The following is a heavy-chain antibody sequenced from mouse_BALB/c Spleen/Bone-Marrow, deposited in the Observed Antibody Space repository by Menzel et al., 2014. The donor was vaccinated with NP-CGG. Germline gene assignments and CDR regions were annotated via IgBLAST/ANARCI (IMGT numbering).Heavy chain of an antibody. Sequence: EVQLQQSGGGLVQPGGSRKLSCAASGFTFXSFGMHWVRQAPERGLEWVAYISSGSSTIYYADTVKGRFTISRDNPKNTLFLQMTSLRSEDTAMYYCARGGNYAWFAYWGQGTLVTVSA. CDR3: ARGGNYAWFAY. D-gene: IGHD2-1*01. CDR2: ISSGSSTI. J-gene: IGHJ3*01. CDR1: GFTFXSFG. V-gene: IGHV5-17*02.